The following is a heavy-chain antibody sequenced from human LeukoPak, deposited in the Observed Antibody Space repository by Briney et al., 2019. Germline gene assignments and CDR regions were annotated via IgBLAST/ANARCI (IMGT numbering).Heavy chain of an antibody. CDR1: GYTFTSYG. CDR3: ARDYGDYVPTWFDP. J-gene: IGHJ5*02. CDR2: ISAYNGNT. D-gene: IGHD4-17*01. Sequence: ASVKVSCTASGYTFTSYGISWVRQAPGQGLEWMGWISAYNGNTNYAQKLQGRVTMTTDTSTSTAYMELRSLRSDDTAVYYCARDYGDYVPTWFDPWGQGTLVTVSS. V-gene: IGHV1-18*01.